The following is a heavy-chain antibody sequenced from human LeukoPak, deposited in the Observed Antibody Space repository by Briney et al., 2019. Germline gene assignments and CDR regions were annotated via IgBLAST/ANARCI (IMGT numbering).Heavy chain of an antibody. Sequence: KPGGSLLLSCAASGFYFSRDSMNWVRQPRGKGLEWFSTISNHGFDIYYAASLKGRPTISRNNAENTEYQEMSDLRVEATALYYCTKDSIIVNSWGFDLWGQGTLVTASS. V-gene: IGHV3-21*04. CDR3: TKDSIIVNSWGFDL. CDR2: ISNHGFDI. D-gene: IGHD2-2*01. J-gene: IGHJ5*02. CDR1: GFYFSRDS.